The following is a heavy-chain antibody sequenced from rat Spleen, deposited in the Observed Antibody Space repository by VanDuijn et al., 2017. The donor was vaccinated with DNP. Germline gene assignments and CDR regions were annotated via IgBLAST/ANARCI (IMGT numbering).Heavy chain of an antibody. Sequence: EVQLVESGGDLVQPGGSLKLSCVVSGFTFNKYWMTWIRQVPGMGLEWVASMTNSGGNSFSPDSVKGPFTISSDDAKNTLYLQLNSLRSEDTATYYCVSGSDFGYKWFAYWGQGTLVTVSS. CDR1: GFTFNKYW. J-gene: IGHJ3*01. V-gene: IGHV5-31*01. CDR2: MTNSGGNS. CDR3: VSGSDFGYKWFAY. D-gene: IGHD1-4*01.